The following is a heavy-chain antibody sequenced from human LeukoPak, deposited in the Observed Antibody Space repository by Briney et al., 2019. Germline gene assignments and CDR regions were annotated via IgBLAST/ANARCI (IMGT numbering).Heavy chain of an antibody. Sequence: SETLSLTCTVSGGSISSSSYYWGWIRQPPGKGLEWIGSIYYSGSTNYNPSLKSRVTISVDTSKNQFSLKLSSVTAADTAVYYCARVVRFGGYYFDYWGQGTLVTVSS. J-gene: IGHJ4*02. V-gene: IGHV4-39*07. CDR2: IYYSGST. CDR3: ARVVRFGGYYFDY. D-gene: IGHD3-16*01. CDR1: GGSISSSSYY.